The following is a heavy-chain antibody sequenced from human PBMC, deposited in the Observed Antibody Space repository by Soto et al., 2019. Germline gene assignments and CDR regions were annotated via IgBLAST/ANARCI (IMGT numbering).Heavy chain of an antibody. D-gene: IGHD2-15*01. V-gene: IGHV4-59*01. CDR3: ARYSPPKKSYDSNPGWFDP. CDR1: GGSMNSYY. CDR2: VYSSGTS. Sequence: QVQLQESGPGLVRPSETLSLSCTVSGGSMNSYYWSWIRQPPGKGLEWLGHVYSSGTSKYQVSLESRITMSLDTSRNQFSLTLTSVTAADTAVYFCARYSPPKKSYDSNPGWFDPWGQGTLVAVSS. J-gene: IGHJ5*02.